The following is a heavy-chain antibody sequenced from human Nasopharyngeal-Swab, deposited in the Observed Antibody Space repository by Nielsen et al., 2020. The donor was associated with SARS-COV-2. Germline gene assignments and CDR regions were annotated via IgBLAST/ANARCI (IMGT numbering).Heavy chain of an antibody. CDR2: IDTDGTIT. D-gene: IGHD1-26*01. V-gene: IGHV3-74*01. CDR3: ARDVGGRDNY. Sequence: GGSLRLSCAASGFTFSTYWMHWVRQSPGKGLLWVSRIDTDGTITDYADSVKGRFTIPRDNAKNTLYLQMNSLRAEDTAVYYCARDVGGRDNYWGQGALVTVSS. CDR1: GFTFSTYW. J-gene: IGHJ4*02.